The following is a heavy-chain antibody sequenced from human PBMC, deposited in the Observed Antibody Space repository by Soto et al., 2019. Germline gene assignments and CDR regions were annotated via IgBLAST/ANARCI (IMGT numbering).Heavy chain of an antibody. J-gene: IGHJ5*02. Sequence: KPSETLSLTCTVSGGSISSSSYYWGWIRQPPGKGLEWIGSIYYSGSTYYNPSLKSRVTISVDTSKNQFSLKLSSVTAADTAVYYCARQSLKYYDILTGYHEFDPWGQGTLVTVSS. D-gene: IGHD3-9*01. V-gene: IGHV4-39*01. CDR3: ARQSLKYYDILTGYHEFDP. CDR2: IYYSGST. CDR1: GGSISSSSYY.